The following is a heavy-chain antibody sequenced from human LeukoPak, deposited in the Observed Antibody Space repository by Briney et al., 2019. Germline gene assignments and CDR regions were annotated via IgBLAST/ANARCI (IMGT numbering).Heavy chain of an antibody. CDR1: GYTFTGYY. J-gene: IGHJ4*02. CDR3: ARDHSLVIAVAGTDFDY. CDR2: INPNSGGT. V-gene: IGHV1-2*02. D-gene: IGHD6-19*01. Sequence: ASVKVSCKASGYTFTGYYMHWVRQAPGQGLGWMGWINPNSGGTNYAQKFQGRVTMTRDTSISTAYMELSRLRSDDTAVYYCARDHSLVIAVAGTDFDYWGQGTLVTVSS.